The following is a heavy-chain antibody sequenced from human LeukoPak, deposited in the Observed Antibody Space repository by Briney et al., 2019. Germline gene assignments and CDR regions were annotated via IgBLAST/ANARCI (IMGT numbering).Heavy chain of an antibody. D-gene: IGHD3-10*01. CDR2: INHSGST. CDR3: ARHWLDSGTLDRFDY. Sequence: PSETLSLTCAVYGGSFSGYYWSWIRQPPGKGLEWIGEINHSGSTNYNPSLKSRVTISVDTSKNQFSLKLSSVTAADTAVYYCARHWLDSGTLDRFDYWGQGTLVTASS. V-gene: IGHV4-34*01. J-gene: IGHJ4*02. CDR1: GGSFSGYY.